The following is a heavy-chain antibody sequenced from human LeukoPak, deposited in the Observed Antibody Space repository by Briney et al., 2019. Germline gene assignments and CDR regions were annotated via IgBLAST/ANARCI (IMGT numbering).Heavy chain of an antibody. CDR1: AFTFSTYA. V-gene: IGHV3-23*01. Sequence: GGSLRLSSAASAFTFSTYAMNWVRQAPGKGLEWVSAISAGGSTFYADSVKGRFTISRDNSNNTLYLQMNSLRAEDTAVYYCAKKQIVGAAPFDYWGQGTLVTVSS. J-gene: IGHJ4*02. CDR2: ISAGGST. CDR3: AKKQIVGAAPFDY. D-gene: IGHD1-26*01.